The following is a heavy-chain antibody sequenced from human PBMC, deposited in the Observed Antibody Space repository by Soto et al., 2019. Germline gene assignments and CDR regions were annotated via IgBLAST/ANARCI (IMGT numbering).Heavy chain of an antibody. CDR2: ISAYNGNT. V-gene: IGHV1-18*01. Sequence: ASVKVSCKASGYTFTSYGISWVRQAPGQGLEWMGWISAYNGNTNYAQKLQGRVTMTTDTSTSTAYMELRSLRSDDTAVYYCARDSHYHGSGSYPIYSGMDVWGQGTTVTVSS. J-gene: IGHJ6*02. D-gene: IGHD3-10*01. CDR1: GYTFTSYG. CDR3: ARDSHYHGSGSYPIYSGMDV.